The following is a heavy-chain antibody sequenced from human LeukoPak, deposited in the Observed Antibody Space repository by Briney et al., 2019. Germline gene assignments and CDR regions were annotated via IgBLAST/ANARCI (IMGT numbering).Heavy chain of an antibody. Sequence: GASVELSRKVSVSTLTELSMHLVRQAPGKGLEGMGGFDPEDGETIYAHKFQGRATMTEDTSTDTAYMELSSLRSEDTAVYYCATPRYYGSGSYMFDYWGQGTLVTVSS. CDR1: VSTLTELS. J-gene: IGHJ4*02. CDR2: FDPEDGET. CDR3: ATPRYYGSGSYMFDY. V-gene: IGHV1-24*01. D-gene: IGHD3-10*01.